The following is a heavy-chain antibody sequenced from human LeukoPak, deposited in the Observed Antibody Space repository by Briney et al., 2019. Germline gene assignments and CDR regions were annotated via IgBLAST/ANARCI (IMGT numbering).Heavy chain of an antibody. Sequence: ASVKVSCKASGYTFTSYGISWVRQAPGQGLEWIGWINAYNGNTNHAQKFQGRVTMTTDTSASTVYMELRSLRSDHTAVYYCARDYDSWSGSYWGQGTLVTVSS. CDR1: GYTFTSYG. V-gene: IGHV1-18*01. CDR2: INAYNGNT. CDR3: ARDYDSWSGSY. D-gene: IGHD3-3*01. J-gene: IGHJ4*02.